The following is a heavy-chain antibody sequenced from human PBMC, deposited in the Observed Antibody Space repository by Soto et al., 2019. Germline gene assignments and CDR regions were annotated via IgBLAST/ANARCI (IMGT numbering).Heavy chain of an antibody. J-gene: IGHJ4*02. CDR2: FYDGNT. D-gene: IGHD3-10*01. V-gene: IGHV4-39*01. Sequence: SETLSLTCIVSGGSITRRSSYWAWIRQPPGKGLEWVGTFYDGNTYHNPSLRSRITIAVDTSKNQFSLKLNSVAAADTAFYYCATTRGLAVGGSFDYWGPGMLVTVSS. CDR3: ATTRGLAVGGSFDY. CDR1: GGSITRRSSY.